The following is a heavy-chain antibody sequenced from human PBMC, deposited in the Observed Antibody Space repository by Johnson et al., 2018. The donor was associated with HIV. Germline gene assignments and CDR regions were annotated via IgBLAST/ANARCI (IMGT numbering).Heavy chain of an antibody. D-gene: IGHD1-26*01. V-gene: IGHV3-23*04. CDR2: ISNSDNGT. Sequence: MLLVESGGGLVQPGGSLRLSCAASGFSFGTYVMNWVRQAPGKGLEWVSTISNSDNGTTYADSVKGRFTISRDNSKNTLYLQMNSLRAEDTAVYYCAKGRGSPPGAFDIWGQGTMVTVSS. CDR1: GFSFGTYV. CDR3: AKGRGSPPGAFDI. J-gene: IGHJ3*02.